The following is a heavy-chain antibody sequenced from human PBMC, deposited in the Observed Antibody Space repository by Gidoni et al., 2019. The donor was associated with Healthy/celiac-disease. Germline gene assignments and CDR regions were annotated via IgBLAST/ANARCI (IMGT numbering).Heavy chain of an antibody. J-gene: IGHJ6*02. Sequence: QLQLQESGPGLVKPSETLSLTCTVSGGSISSSSYYWGWIRQPPGKWLEWIGSIYYSGSTYYNPSLKSRVTISVDTSKNQFSLKLSSVTAADTAVYYCARSVLGYCSGGSCYLKDPYYYYGMDVWGQGTTVTVSS. CDR3: ARSVLGYCSGGSCYLKDPYYYYGMDV. D-gene: IGHD2-15*01. V-gene: IGHV4-39*01. CDR1: GGSISSSSYY. CDR2: IYYSGST.